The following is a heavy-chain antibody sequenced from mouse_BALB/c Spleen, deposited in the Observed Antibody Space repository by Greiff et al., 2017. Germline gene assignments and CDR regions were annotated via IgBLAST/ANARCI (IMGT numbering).Heavy chain of an antibody. CDR2: IDPANGNT. CDR3: ARGYYDYDYYAMDY. D-gene: IGHD2-4*01. Sequence: EVNVVESGAELVKPGASVKLSCTASGFNIKDTYMHWVKQRPEQGLEWIGRIDPANGNTKYDPKFQGKATITADTSSNTAYLQLSSLTSEDTAVYYCARGYYDYDYYAMDYWGQGTSVTVSS. J-gene: IGHJ4*01. CDR1: GFNIKDTY. V-gene: IGHV14-3*02.